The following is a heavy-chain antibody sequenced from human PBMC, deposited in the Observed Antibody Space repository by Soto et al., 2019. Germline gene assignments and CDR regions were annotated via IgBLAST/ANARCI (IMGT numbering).Heavy chain of an antibody. Sequence: GGSLRLSCAASGFTFSSYSMNWVRQAPGKGLEWVSSISSSSSYIYYADSVKGRFTISRDNAKNSLYLQMNSLRAEDTAVYYCASGLYDILTGYGLGWGQGTMVTVSS. V-gene: IGHV3-21*01. CDR2: ISSSSSYI. CDR3: ASGLYDILTGYGLG. D-gene: IGHD3-9*01. J-gene: IGHJ3*01. CDR1: GFTFSSYS.